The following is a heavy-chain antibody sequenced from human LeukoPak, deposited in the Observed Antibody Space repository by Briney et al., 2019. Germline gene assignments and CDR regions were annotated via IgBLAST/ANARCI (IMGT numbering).Heavy chain of an antibody. CDR1: GFTFSSYA. CDR3: AKTQQLVPYYFDY. V-gene: IGHV3-23*01. Sequence: GGSLRLSCAASGFTFSSYAMSWVRQAPGKGLEWVSAISGSGGSTYYADSVKGRFTISRDNSKNTLYLQMNGLRAEDTAVYYCAKTQQLVPYYFDYWGQGTLVTVSS. J-gene: IGHJ4*02. CDR2: ISGSGGST. D-gene: IGHD6-13*01.